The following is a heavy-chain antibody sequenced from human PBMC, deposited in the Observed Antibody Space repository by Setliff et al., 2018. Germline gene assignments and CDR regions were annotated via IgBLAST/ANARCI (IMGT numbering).Heavy chain of an antibody. CDR1: GGSISSSDFY. D-gene: IGHD3-10*01. CDR2: IYYSGTT. J-gene: IGHJ6*03. V-gene: IGHV4-39*01. CDR3: ARHDARGYYYYMDV. Sequence: PSETLSLTCTVSGGSISSSDFYWGWIRQPPGKGLEWIGSIYYSGTTYYNPSLKSPVTISIGTSKNQFSLKLSSVTAADTAIYYCARHDARGYYYYMDVWGEGTTVTVPS.